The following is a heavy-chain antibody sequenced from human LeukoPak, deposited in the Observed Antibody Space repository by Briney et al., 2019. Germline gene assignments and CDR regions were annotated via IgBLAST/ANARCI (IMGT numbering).Heavy chain of an antibody. V-gene: IGHV3-7*01. CDR2: IKQDGSEK. CDR3: ARYYDSSGFGAFDI. Sequence: PGGSLRLSCAASGFTFSSYWMSWVRKAPGKALKWVAYIKQDGSEKYYLASVKGRFTISRDNAKNSLYLQMNSLRAEDTAVYYCARYYDSSGFGAFDIWGQGTMVTVSS. J-gene: IGHJ3*02. CDR1: GFTFSSYW. D-gene: IGHD3-22*01.